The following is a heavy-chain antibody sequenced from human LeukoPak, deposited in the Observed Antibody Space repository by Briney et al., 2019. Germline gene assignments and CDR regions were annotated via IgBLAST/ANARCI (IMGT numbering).Heavy chain of an antibody. V-gene: IGHV4-31*03. Sequence: SETLSLTCTVSGGSISSGGYYWSWIRQHPGKGLEWIGYFYYSGSTYYNPSLRSRVTISVDTSKNQFSLKLNSVTAADTAVYYCARIVGGRTADYWGQGTLVTVSS. CDR1: GGSISSGGYY. CDR3: ARIVGGRTADY. J-gene: IGHJ4*02. D-gene: IGHD1-1*01. CDR2: FYYSGST.